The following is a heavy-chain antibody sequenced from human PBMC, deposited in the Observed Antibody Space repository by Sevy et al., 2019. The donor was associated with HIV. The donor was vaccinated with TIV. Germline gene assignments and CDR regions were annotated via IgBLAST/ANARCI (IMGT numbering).Heavy chain of an antibody. D-gene: IGHD5-18*01. Sequence: ASVKVSCKASGYTFIGYYMHWVRQAPGQGLEWMGWINPNSGGTNYAQKFQGRVTMTRDTSISTAYMELSRLRSDDTAVYYCASDVDTAMVPDAFDIWGQGTMVTVSS. CDR3: ASDVDTAMVPDAFDI. CDR1: GYTFIGYY. J-gene: IGHJ3*02. V-gene: IGHV1-2*02. CDR2: INPNSGGT.